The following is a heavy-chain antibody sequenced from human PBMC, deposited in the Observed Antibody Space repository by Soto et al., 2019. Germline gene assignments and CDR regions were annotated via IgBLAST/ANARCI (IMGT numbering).Heavy chain of an antibody. V-gene: IGHV4-34*01. CDR3: ARGFILDYYDSSGYPPHY. Sequence: XETLSLTGAVYGGSFSGYYWSWIRQPPGKGLEWIGEINHSGSTNYNPSLKSRVTISVDTSKNQFSLKLSSVTATDTAVYYCARGFILDYYDSSGYPPHYWGQGTLVTVSS. J-gene: IGHJ4*02. CDR2: INHSGST. D-gene: IGHD3-22*01. CDR1: GGSFSGYY.